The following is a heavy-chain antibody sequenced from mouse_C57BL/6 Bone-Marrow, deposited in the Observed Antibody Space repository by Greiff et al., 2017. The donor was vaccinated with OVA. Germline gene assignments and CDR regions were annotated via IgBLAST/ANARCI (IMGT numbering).Heavy chain of an antibody. CDR1: GYTFTDYY. D-gene: IGHD1-1*01. V-gene: IGHV1-19*01. CDR3: ARSPVVAKALDY. J-gene: IGHJ4*01. Sequence: EVQLQQSGPVLVKPGASVKMSCKASGYTFTDYYMNWVKQSHGKSLEWIGVINPYNGGTSYNQKFKGKATLTVDKSSSTAYMELNSLTSEDSAVYYCARSPVVAKALDYWGQGTSVTVSS. CDR2: INPYNGGT.